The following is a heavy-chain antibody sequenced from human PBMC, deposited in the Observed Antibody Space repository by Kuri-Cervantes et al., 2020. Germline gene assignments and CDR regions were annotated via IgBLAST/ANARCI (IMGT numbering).Heavy chain of an antibody. Sequence: SETLSLTCTVSGGPINGGSYYWGWIRQPPGKGLEWIGSIYHSGSTYYNPSLKSRVTISVDTSKNQFSLKLSSVTAADTAVYYCARLSRLGANQFDYWGQGTLVTVSS. CDR1: GGPINGGSYY. CDR3: ARLSRLGANQFDY. J-gene: IGHJ4*02. CDR2: IYHSGST. V-gene: IGHV4-39*07. D-gene: IGHD1-26*01.